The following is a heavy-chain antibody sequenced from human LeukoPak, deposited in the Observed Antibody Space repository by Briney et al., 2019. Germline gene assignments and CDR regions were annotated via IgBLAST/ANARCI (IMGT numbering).Heavy chain of an antibody. J-gene: IGHJ4*02. CDR1: RGSFSADY. CDR2: IDHGGST. CDR3: ARESGSYYGSGSYYIDY. V-gene: IGHV4-34*01. Sequence: ASETLSLTCGVSRGSFSADYWSWIRQPPGKGLEWIGEIDHGGSTNYNPSLKSRVTISQDTSKNQFSLHLRSVTAADTAVYYCARESGSYYGSGSYYIDYWGQGTLVTVSS. D-gene: IGHD3-10*01.